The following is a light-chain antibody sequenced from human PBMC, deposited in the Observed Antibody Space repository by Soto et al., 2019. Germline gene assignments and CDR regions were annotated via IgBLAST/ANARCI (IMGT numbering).Light chain of an antibody. CDR2: GAS. CDR3: QQLFMYPPT. CDR1: QGIINY. J-gene: IGKJ3*01. Sequence: IHLTHSPSSLSASVGDRVTITVRASQGIINYLAWYQQKPGKAPKLLIYGASTLQSGVPSRFGGSGSGTDFTLTVSSLQPEDFATYYCQQLFMYPPTFGPGTKVD. V-gene: IGKV1-9*01.